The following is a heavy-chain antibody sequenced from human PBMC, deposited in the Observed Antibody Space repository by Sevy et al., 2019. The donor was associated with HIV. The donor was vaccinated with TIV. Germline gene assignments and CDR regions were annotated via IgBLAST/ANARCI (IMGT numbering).Heavy chain of an antibody. D-gene: IGHD3-10*01. CDR3: ARKNGSGLYYKGYCFDY. CDR1: GFTFSTYC. V-gene: IGHV3-74*01. J-gene: IGHJ4*02. Sequence: GGSLRLSCAASGFTFSTYCMHWVRQAPGKGLVWVSRINSDGSSTTSADSVKGRFTISRDKAKNTLYLQMNSLSAEDTAVYYCARKNGSGLYYKGYCFDYWGQGTLVTVSS. CDR2: INSDGSST.